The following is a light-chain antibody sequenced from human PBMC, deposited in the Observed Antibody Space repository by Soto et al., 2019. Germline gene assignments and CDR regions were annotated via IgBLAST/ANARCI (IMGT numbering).Light chain of an antibody. Sequence: EIVLTQSPGTLSLALGERATLSCRASQSVSSSSLAWYQQKPGQAPRLLIYVASSRATGMPDRFSGSGSGTDLTLTISRLEPEDFAVYYCQQYGSSPGTFGPGTKVEIK. V-gene: IGKV3-20*01. CDR2: VAS. CDR1: QSVSSSS. CDR3: QQYGSSPGT. J-gene: IGKJ1*01.